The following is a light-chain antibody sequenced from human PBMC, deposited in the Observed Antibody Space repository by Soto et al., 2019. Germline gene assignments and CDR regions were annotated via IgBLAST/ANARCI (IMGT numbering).Light chain of an antibody. Sequence: IQMTQSTSSLSASVGDRVTITCRASQTISRALNWYQQKPGNAPMLMIYDASTVEAGVPSRFSGSGSGTDFTLTISCLQSEDVATYYCQQYYSYPYTFGQGTRLEI. CDR2: DAS. J-gene: IGKJ5*01. V-gene: IGKV1-13*02. CDR1: QTISRA. CDR3: QQYYSYPYT.